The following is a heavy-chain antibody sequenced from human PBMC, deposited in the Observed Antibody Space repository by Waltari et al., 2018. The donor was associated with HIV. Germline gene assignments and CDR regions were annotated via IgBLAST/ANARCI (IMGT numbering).Heavy chain of an antibody. CDR2: ISRDSRYI. CDR3: VRGGEGTYGDY. D-gene: IGHD3-16*01. J-gene: IGHJ4*02. Sequence: DVQLVESGGGLVKPGGSLRLPCAGFGLSFSYYSMNWVRQAPGEGLEWVSSISRDSRYIYYADSVKGRFTISRDNARNSLFLQMNSLRADDTAVYYCVRGGEGTYGDYWGQGTLVTVSS. CDR1: GLSFSYYS. V-gene: IGHV3-21*01.